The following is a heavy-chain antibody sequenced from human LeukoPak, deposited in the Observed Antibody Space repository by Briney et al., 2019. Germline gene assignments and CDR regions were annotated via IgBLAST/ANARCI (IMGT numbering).Heavy chain of an antibody. Sequence: SQTLSLTCAISGDSVSSNSAAWNWIRQSPSRGLEWLGRTYYRSKWYNDYAVSVKSRITINPDTTKNQFSLQLNSVTPVDTAVYYCARDLCPPGYCTNGPFNYWGQGTLVTVSS. D-gene: IGHD2-8*01. CDR1: GDSVSSNSAA. J-gene: IGHJ4*02. V-gene: IGHV6-1*01. CDR3: ARDLCPPGYCTNGPFNY. CDR2: TYYRSKWYN.